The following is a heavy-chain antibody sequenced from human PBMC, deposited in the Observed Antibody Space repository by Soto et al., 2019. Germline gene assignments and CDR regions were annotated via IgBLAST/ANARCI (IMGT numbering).Heavy chain of an antibody. CDR2: FDPEDGET. CDR1: GYTLTELS. V-gene: IGHV1-24*01. J-gene: IGHJ4*02. CDR3: ATVRRRPIHYYDSSGYPDY. D-gene: IGHD3-22*01. Sequence: QVPLVQSGAEVKKPGASVKVSCKVSGYTLTELSMHWVRQAPGKGLEWMGGFDPEDGETIYAQKFQGRVTMTEDTSTDTAYMELSSLRSEDTAVYYCATVRRRPIHYYDSSGYPDYWGQGTLVTVSS.